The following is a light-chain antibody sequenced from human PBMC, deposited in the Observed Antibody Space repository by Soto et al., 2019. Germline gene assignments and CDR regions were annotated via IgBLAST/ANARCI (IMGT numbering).Light chain of an antibody. Sequence: EIVLTQSPGTLSLSPGERATLSCRASQSVSNNYLAWYQQKPGQAPRLLIYASSNRATGIPDRFIGSASGPDFTLTINRLEPEDFAVYYCQLYGISPQFGQGTRLDIK. CDR3: QLYGISPQ. CDR2: ASS. CDR1: QSVSNNY. V-gene: IGKV3-20*01. J-gene: IGKJ5*01.